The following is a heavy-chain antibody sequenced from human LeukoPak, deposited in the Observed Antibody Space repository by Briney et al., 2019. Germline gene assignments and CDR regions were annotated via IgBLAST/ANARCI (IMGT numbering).Heavy chain of an antibody. J-gene: IGHJ3*02. D-gene: IGHD6-6*01. Sequence: SETLSLTCTVSGGSIRSGSYYWSWIRQPPGKGLEWIGYIYYTGNTNYNPSLKSRITISVDTSKNQFSLKLSSVTAADTAFYYCARSASSSSRSAFDIWGQGTMVTVSS. CDR3: ARSASSSSRSAFDI. CDR1: GGSIRSGSYY. V-gene: IGHV4-61*01. CDR2: IYYTGNT.